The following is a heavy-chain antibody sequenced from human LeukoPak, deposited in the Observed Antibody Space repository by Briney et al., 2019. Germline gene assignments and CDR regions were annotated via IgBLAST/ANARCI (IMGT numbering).Heavy chain of an antibody. J-gene: IGHJ4*02. Sequence: GGSLRLSCAVSGFSVTNNYMSWVRQAPGKGLEWVSVFYVGGATYYADSVKGRFTISRDNAKNSLYLQMNSLRAEDTAVYYCARSGSYSYFDYWGQGTLVTVSS. CDR3: ARSGSYSYFDY. D-gene: IGHD1-26*01. V-gene: IGHV3-53*01. CDR1: GFSVTNNY. CDR2: FYVGGAT.